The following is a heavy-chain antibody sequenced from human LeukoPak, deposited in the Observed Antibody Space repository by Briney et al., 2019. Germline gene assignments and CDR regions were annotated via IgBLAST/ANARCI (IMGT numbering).Heavy chain of an antibody. V-gene: IGHV3-30*04. J-gene: IGHJ6*02. CDR3: ARAGDDYGDYPPYYHYGMDV. CDR2: ISYDGSNK. Sequence: PGRSLRLSCAASGFTFSSYAMHWVRQAPGKGLEWVAVISYDGSNKYYADSVKGRFTISRDNSKNTLYLQMNSLRAEDTAVYYCARAGDDYGDYPPYYHYGMDVWGQGTTVTVSS. D-gene: IGHD4-17*01. CDR1: GFTFSSYA.